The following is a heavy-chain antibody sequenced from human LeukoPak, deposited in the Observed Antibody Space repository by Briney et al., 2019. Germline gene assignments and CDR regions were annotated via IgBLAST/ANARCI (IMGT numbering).Heavy chain of an antibody. CDR3: ARDNSVRDEAWWFNP. CDR1: GYTFTRYY. V-gene: IGHV1-46*01. CDR2: ISPRGGST. Sequence: SVTVSCMAFGYTFTRYYMHWVRQAPGQGPEWMGVISPRGGSTTYAQKFQGRVTLTRDMSTSTDYLELSSLRSEDTAVYYCARDNSVRDEAWWFNPWGERTLDTVSS. J-gene: IGHJ5*02. D-gene: IGHD5-24*01.